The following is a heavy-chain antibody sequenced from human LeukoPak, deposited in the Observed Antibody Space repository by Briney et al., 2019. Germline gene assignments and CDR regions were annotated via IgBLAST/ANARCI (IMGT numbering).Heavy chain of an antibody. J-gene: IGHJ4*02. V-gene: IGHV3-48*03. CDR2: ISSSGSTI. CDR3: ARGFTSDYYGLLWFGELNYFDY. Sequence: GGSLRLSCAASGITFSSYEMNWVRQAPGKGLEWVSYISSSGSTIYYADSVKGRFTISRDNAKNSLYLQMYSLRAEDTAVYYCARGFTSDYYGLLWFGELNYFDYWGQGTLVTVSS. D-gene: IGHD3-10*01. CDR1: GITFSSYE.